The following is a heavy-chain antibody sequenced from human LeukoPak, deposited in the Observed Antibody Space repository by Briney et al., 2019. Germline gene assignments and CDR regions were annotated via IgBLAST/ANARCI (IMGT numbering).Heavy chain of an antibody. CDR2: IIPILGIA. CDR1: GGTFSSYT. J-gene: IGHJ4*02. D-gene: IGHD4-17*01. CDR3: AVYGDQGDYFDY. V-gene: IGHV1-69*02. Sequence: SVKVSCKASGGTFSSYTTSWVRQAPGRGLEWMGRIIPILGIANYAQKFQGRVTITADKSTSTAYMELSSLRSEDTAVYYCAVYGDQGDYFDYWGQGTLVTVSS.